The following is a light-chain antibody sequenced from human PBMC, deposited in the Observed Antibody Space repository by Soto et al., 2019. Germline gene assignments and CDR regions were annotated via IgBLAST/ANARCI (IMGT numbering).Light chain of an antibody. CDR1: IPGSRS. J-gene: IGLJ1*01. Sequence: SYELTQAPSVAVAPGQTARILSGGNIPGSRSVHWYQQSPAQDPVLVVYDDSDRPSGIPERFAGSKSGDTATLTISRVEAGDEADYYCQVWDSAPEQYVFKIGTKVTDL. CDR3: QVWDSAPEQYV. V-gene: IGLV3-21*02. CDR2: DDS.